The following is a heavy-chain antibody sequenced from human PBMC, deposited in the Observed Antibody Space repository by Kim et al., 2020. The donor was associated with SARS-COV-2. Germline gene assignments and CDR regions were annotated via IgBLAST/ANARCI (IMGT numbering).Heavy chain of an antibody. Sequence: GGSLRLSCAASGFTFSSYGMHWVRQAPGKGLEWVAVISYDGSNKYYADSVKGRFTISRDNSKNTLYLQMNSLRAEDTAVYYCAKDLAPAAAGDYWGQGTL. CDR3: AKDLAPAAAGDY. D-gene: IGHD2-2*01. CDR2: ISYDGSNK. V-gene: IGHV3-30*18. J-gene: IGHJ4*02. CDR1: GFTFSSYG.